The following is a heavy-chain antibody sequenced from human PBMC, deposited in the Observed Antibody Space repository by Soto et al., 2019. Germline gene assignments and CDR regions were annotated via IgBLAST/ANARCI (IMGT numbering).Heavy chain of an antibody. Sequence: SETLSLTCTVSGFSISSYYWSWIRQPPGKGLEWIGYIYYSGSTNYNPSLKSRVTISVDTSKNQFSLKLSSVTAADTAVYYCARAWLQLPLLDYWGQGTLVTVSS. CDR1: GFSISSYY. V-gene: IGHV4-59*01. CDR2: IYYSGST. J-gene: IGHJ4*02. D-gene: IGHD5-12*01. CDR3: ARAWLQLPLLDY.